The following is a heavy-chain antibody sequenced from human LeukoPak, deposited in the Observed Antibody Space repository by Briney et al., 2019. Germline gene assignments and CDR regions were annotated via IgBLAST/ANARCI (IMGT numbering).Heavy chain of an antibody. Sequence: PGGSLRLSCLASGFTFSSYAMHWVRQAPGKGLEFVSGISSNGGSTYYTDPVKGRLTISRDNSKNTVYPQMSSLRPEDTAVYFCVKRLNNYFDYWGQGTLVTVSS. J-gene: IGHJ4*02. CDR2: ISSNGGST. D-gene: IGHD4/OR15-4a*01. CDR3: VKRLNNYFDY. V-gene: IGHV3-64D*06. CDR1: GFTFSSYA.